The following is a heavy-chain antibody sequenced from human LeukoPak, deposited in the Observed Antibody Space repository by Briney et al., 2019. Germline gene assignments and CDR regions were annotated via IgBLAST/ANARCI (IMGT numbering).Heavy chain of an antibody. CDR3: ARQYYYGSGSSEFDY. CDR1: GYTFTSYG. J-gene: IGHJ4*02. V-gene: IGHV1-8*03. D-gene: IGHD3-10*01. Sequence: ASVKVSCKASGYTFTSYGISWVRQAPGQGLEWMGWMNPNSGNTGYAQKFQGRVTITRNTSISTAYMELSSLRSEDTAVYYCARQYYYGSGSSEFDYWGQGTLVTVSS. CDR2: MNPNSGNT.